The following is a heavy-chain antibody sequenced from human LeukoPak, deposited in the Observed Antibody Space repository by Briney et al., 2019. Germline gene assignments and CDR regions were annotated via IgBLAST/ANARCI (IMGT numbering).Heavy chain of an antibody. CDR3: AKVRGIYYYFDY. D-gene: IGHD1-26*01. CDR1: GFTFSSYA. V-gene: IGHV3-23*01. Sequence: PGGSLRLSCAASGFTFSSYAMSWVRQAPGKGPEWVSAISGSGGSTYYADSVKGRFTISRDNSKNTLYLQMNSLRAEDTAVYYCAKVRGIYYYFDYWGQGTLVTVSS. CDR2: ISGSGGST. J-gene: IGHJ4*02.